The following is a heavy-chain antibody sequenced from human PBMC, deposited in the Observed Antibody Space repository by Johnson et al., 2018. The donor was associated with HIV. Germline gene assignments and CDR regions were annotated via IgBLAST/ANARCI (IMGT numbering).Heavy chain of an antibody. CDR3: AKEYFDI. V-gene: IGHV3-33*06. J-gene: IGHJ3*02. CDR1: GFTFSSYG. Sequence: QVQLVESGGGVVQPGRSLRLSCAASGFTFSSYGMHRVRQAPGKGLEWVAVIWYDGSTKYYGDSVKGRFTISRDNSKNTLYLQMNSLRAEDTAVYYCAKEYFDIWGQGTMVTVSS. CDR2: IWYDGSTK.